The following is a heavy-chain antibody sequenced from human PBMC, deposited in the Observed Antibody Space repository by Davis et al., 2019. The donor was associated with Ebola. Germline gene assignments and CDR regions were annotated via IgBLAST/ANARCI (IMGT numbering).Heavy chain of an antibody. Sequence: TWVRQAPGKALEWLAHIFSDDEKSYSTSLKSRLTISKDTSKSQVVLTMTNMDPVDTATYYCARMYPVEPFDPWGQGTLVTVSS. V-gene: IGHV2-26*01. CDR2: IFSDDEK. J-gene: IGHJ5*02. CDR3: ARMYPVEPFDP.